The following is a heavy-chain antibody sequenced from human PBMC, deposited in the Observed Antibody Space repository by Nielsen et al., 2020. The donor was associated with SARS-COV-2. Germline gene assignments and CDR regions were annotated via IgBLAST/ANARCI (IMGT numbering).Heavy chain of an antibody. CDR2: IIPILGIA. J-gene: IGHJ6*02. D-gene: IGHD6-13*01. CDR3: ASTIPGIAARGSYYYYGMDV. Sequence: WVRQAPGQGLEWMGRIIPILGIANYAQKFQGRVTITADESTSTAYMELSSLRSEDTAVYYCASTIPGIAARGSYYYYGMDVWGQGTTVTVSS. V-gene: IGHV1-69*02.